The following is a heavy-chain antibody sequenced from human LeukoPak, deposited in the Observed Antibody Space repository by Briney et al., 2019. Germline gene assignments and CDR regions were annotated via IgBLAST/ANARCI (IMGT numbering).Heavy chain of an antibody. J-gene: IGHJ4*02. CDR2: ISWNSGSI. Sequence: PGRSLRLSCAASGFTFDDYAMHWVRQAPGKGLEWVSGISWNSGSIGYADSVKSRFTISRDNSKNTLYLQLSSLRAEDTAVYYCIKDRIGTWSFDHWGQGTLLTVSS. CDR3: IKDRIGTWSFDH. CDR1: GFTFDDYA. D-gene: IGHD1-26*01. V-gene: IGHV3-9*01.